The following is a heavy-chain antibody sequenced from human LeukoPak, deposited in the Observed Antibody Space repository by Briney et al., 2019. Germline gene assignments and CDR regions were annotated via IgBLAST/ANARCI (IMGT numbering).Heavy chain of an antibody. Sequence: GGSLRLSCAASGFTFSSYHMNWVRQAPGKGLEWLSYIQSTSGSLHYADSVKGRFTISRDNAKNSLYLQMNSLGAEDTAVYYCSRVVQDVTGADYWGQGTLVIVSS. CDR1: GFTFSSYH. CDR2: IQSTSGSL. D-gene: IGHD3-9*01. V-gene: IGHV3-48*01. J-gene: IGHJ4*02. CDR3: SRVVQDVTGADY.